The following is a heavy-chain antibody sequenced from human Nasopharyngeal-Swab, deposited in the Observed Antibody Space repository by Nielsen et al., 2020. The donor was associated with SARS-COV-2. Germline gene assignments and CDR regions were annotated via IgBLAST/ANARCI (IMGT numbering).Heavy chain of an antibody. CDR3: ASDLSGRDDN. CDR1: GFTFRNYW. V-gene: IGHV3-74*01. CDR2: SNEDGSIT. J-gene: IGHJ4*02. D-gene: IGHD6-19*01. Sequence: GGSLRLSCAASGFTFRNYWMHWVRQAPGKGLEWVSRSNEDGSITSYADSVKGRFAIPRDNAKNTLYLQMNSLRAEDTAVYFCASDLSGRDDNWGQGALVTVAA.